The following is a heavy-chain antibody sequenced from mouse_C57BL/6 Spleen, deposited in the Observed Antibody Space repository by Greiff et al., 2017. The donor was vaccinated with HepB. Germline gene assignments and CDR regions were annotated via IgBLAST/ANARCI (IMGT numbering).Heavy chain of an antibody. D-gene: IGHD1-1*01. CDR2: ISSGSSTI. Sequence: EVHLVESGGGLVKPGGSLKLSCAASGFTFSDYGMHWVRQAPEKGLEWVAYISSGSSTIYYADTVKGRFTISRDNAKNTLFLQMTSLRSEDTAMYYCARQITTVVAWDYWGQGTTLTVSS. J-gene: IGHJ2*01. CDR3: ARQITTVVAWDY. V-gene: IGHV5-17*01. CDR1: GFTFSDYG.